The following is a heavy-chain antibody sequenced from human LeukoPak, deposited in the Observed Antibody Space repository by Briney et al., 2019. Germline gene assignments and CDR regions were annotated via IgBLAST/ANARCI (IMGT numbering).Heavy chain of an antibody. V-gene: IGHV4-39*07. J-gene: IGHJ4*02. CDR3: ARGSDSSGYYPF. D-gene: IGHD3-22*01. Sequence: SETLSLTCTVSGGSISSSSYYWAWIRQPPGKGLEWIGSIHYSGSTYYNPSLKSRVTISVDTSKNQFSLKLSSVTAADTAVYYCARGSDSSGYYPFWGQGTLVTVSS. CDR2: IHYSGST. CDR1: GGSISSSSYY.